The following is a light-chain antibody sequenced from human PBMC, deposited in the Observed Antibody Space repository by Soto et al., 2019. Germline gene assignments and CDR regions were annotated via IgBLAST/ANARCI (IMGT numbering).Light chain of an antibody. CDR1: QSINHKY. CDR2: SVS. Sequence: EIVLTQSPGTLSLSPGERATLSCRASQSINHKYLAWFQQEPGQTPRLLIHSVSIRATGIPDRFSGSGSGTDFTLTIISLEPEDFAVYYCQLYSGSPWTFGRGTKVDIK. V-gene: IGKV3-20*01. CDR3: QLYSGSPWT. J-gene: IGKJ1*01.